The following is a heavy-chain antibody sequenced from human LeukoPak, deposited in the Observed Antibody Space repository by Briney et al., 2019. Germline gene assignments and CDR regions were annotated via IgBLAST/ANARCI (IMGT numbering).Heavy chain of an antibody. D-gene: IGHD5-18*01. J-gene: IGHJ4*02. CDR1: GYTFTSYH. CDR3: VREEAHTYNFDF. Sequence: GASVKVSCKTSGYTFTSYHMHWVRQAPGQGLEWVGILKSSCDTTVYAQKFRDRVTVTRDTYTSTVYMELSSLSSEDTALYYCVREEAHTYNFDFWGPGTLVTVSS. V-gene: IGHV1-46*01. CDR2: LKSSCDTT.